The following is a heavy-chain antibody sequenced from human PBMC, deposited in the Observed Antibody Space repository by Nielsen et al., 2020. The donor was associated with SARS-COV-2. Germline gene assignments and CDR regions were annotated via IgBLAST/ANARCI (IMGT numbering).Heavy chain of an antibody. D-gene: IGHD2-15*01. CDR1: GHTFTSYG. V-gene: IGHV1-18*04. CDR2: ISAYNGNT. CDR3: ARVRCSGGSCYFDY. Sequence: ASVKVSCKASGHTFTSYGISWVRQAPGQGLEWMGWISAYNGNTNYAQKLQGRVTMTTDTSTSTAYMELRSLRSDDTAVYYCARVRCSGGSCYFDYWGQGTLVTVSS. J-gene: IGHJ4*02.